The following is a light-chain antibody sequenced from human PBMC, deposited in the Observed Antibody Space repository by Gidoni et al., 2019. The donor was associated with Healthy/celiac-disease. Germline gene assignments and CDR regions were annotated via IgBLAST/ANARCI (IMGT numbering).Light chain of an antibody. CDR2: DAS. CDR1: QGISSA. J-gene: IGKJ4*02. V-gene: IGKV1-13*02. Sequence: AIQLTPSPSSLSASVGDRVTITCRASQGISSALAWYQQKPGKAPKVLIYDASSLESGVPSRFSGSGSGTDFTLNISSLQPEDFATYYCKQCNSYPSTFXGXTKVXIK. CDR3: KQCNSYPST.